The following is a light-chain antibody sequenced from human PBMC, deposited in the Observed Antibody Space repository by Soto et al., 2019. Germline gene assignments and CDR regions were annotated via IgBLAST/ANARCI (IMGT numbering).Light chain of an antibody. CDR2: AAS. CDR3: QKYNSAPHT. V-gene: IGKV1-27*01. CDR1: QGISNY. J-gene: IGKJ1*01. Sequence: DIQMTQYPPSLSASVGDRVTITCRASQGISNYLAWYQQKPGKVPKLLIYAASTLQSGVPSRFSGSGSGTDFTLTISSLQPEDVATYYCQKYNSAPHTFGQGSKVEIK.